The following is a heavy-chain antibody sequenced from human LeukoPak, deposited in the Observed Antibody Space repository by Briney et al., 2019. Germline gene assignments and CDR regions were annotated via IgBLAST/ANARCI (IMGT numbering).Heavy chain of an antibody. CDR2: ISWNSGDI. CDR1: GFRFDDYA. J-gene: IGHJ4*02. CDR3: ARCGDGLPCDFDY. D-gene: IGHD3-10*01. V-gene: IGHV3-9*01. Sequence: GGPLRLSCVGSGFRFDDYAMHWVRQAPGKGLEWVSGISWNSGDIGYADSVKGRFTISRDNAKNSLYLQMNSLRAEDTGVYYCARCGDGLPCDFDYWGQGTLVTVSS.